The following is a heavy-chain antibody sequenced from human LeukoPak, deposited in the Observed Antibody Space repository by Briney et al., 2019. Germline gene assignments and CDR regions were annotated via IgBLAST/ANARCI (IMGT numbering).Heavy chain of an antibody. J-gene: IGHJ4*02. V-gene: IGHV3-23*01. Sequence: PGGSLRLSCAASGFTVSSNYVSWVRQAPGKGLEWVSGISASGGSTYYADSVKGRFTISRDNSKNTLSLQMNSLRADDTAIYYCAKDEAAGTPNFFDSWGQGTLVTVSS. CDR3: AKDEAAGTPNFFDS. CDR2: ISASGGST. CDR1: GFTVSSNY. D-gene: IGHD6-13*01.